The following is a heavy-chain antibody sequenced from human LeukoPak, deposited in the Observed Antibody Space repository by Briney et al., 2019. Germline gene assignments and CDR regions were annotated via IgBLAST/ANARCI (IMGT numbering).Heavy chain of an antibody. Sequence: GASVKVSCKASGYTFTGYYMRWVRQAPGQGLEWMGWINPNSGGTNYAQKFQGRVTMTRDTSISTAYMELSRLRSDDTAVYYCAREDIYCSSTSCYSGIPADYWGQGTLVTVSS. CDR2: INPNSGGT. CDR1: GYTFTGYY. V-gene: IGHV1-2*02. CDR3: AREDIYCSSTSCYSGIPADY. D-gene: IGHD2-2*01. J-gene: IGHJ4*02.